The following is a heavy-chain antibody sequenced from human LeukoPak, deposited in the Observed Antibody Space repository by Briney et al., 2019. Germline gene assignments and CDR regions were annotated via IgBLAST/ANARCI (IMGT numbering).Heavy chain of an antibody. D-gene: IGHD2-21*02. V-gene: IGHV3-53*01. Sequence: GGSLRLSCAASGFTVSSNYMSWVRQAPGKGLEWVSVIYSGGSTYYADSGKGRFTISRDNSKNTLYLQMNSLRAEDTAVYYCATAPGTYRRYCGGDCYSDYWGQGTLVTVSS. CDR3: ATAPGTYRRYCGGDCYSDY. CDR2: IYSGGST. J-gene: IGHJ4*02. CDR1: GFTVSSNY.